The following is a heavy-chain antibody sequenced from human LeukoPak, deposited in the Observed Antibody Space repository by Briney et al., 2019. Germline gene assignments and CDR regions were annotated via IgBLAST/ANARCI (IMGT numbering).Heavy chain of an antibody. CDR1: GYSISSGYY. Sequence: SETLSLTCTVSGYSISSGYYWGWIRQPPGKGLEWIGSIYHSGSTYYNPSLKSRVTMSVDTSKNQFSLKLSSVTAADTAVYYCARHEALKMPTYWGQGTLVTVSS. J-gene: IGHJ4*02. D-gene: IGHD2-2*01. CDR2: IYHSGST. V-gene: IGHV4-38-2*02. CDR3: ARHEALKMPTY.